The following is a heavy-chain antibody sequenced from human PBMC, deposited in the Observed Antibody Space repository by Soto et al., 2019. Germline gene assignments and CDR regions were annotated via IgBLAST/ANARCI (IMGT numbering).Heavy chain of an antibody. V-gene: IGHV3-23*01. J-gene: IGHJ4*02. CDR2: ISGSGGST. CDR1: GFTFGSYA. D-gene: IGHD2-15*01. Sequence: EVQMLEYGGGLVQPGGSLGLSGAAAGFTFGSYAMSWVRQAPGKGLEWVSGISGSGGSTFYADSVKGRFTISRDNSNNFVYLQMDKVRADDTAGYYCARQQGGSLSSLDFDYWGPGTLFTFSS. CDR3: ARQQGGSLSSLDFDY.